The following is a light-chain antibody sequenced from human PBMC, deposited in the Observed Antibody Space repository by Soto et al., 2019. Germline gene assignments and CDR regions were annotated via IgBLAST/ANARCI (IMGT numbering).Light chain of an antibody. CDR1: QSIGSS. CDR2: SAS. CDR3: QQSNSVPKT. J-gene: IGKJ1*01. Sequence: DMDITQSPSSLSASVGDRVTITCRASQSIGSSLNWYQHKSGKAPKVLIYSASTLQSGVPSRFSGSGSGTDFTLTINSLQPEDFATYYCQQSNSVPKTVGQGTKVDI. V-gene: IGKV1-39*01.